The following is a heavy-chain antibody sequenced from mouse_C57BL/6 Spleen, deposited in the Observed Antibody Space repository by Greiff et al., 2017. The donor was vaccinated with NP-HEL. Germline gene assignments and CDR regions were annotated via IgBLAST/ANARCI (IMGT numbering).Heavy chain of an antibody. CDR3: ARSSLDSSGV. Sequence: VQLQQSGPELVKPGASVKISCKASGYAFSSSWMNWVKQRPGKGLEWIGRIYPGDGDTNYNGKFKGKATLTADKSSSTAYMQLSSLTSEDSAVYFCARSSLDSSGVWGQGTTLTVSS. CDR2: IYPGDGDT. V-gene: IGHV1-82*01. CDR1: GYAFSSSW. D-gene: IGHD3-2*02. J-gene: IGHJ2*01.